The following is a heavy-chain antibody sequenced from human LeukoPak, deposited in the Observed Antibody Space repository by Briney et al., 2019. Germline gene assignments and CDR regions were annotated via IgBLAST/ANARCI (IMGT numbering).Heavy chain of an antibody. J-gene: IGHJ5*02. D-gene: IGHD3-22*01. CDR1: GGSFSGYY. Sequence: PSETLSLTCAVYGGSFSGYYWSWIRQPPGKGLEWIGEINHSGSTNYNPSLKSRVTISVDTSKNQFSLKLSSVTAADTAVYDCARGRDYDSSFRPWGGGTLVTVSS. CDR3: ARGRDYDSSFRP. CDR2: INHSGST. V-gene: IGHV4-34*01.